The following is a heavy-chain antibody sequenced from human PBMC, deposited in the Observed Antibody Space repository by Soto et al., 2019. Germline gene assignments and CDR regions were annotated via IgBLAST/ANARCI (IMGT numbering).Heavy chain of an antibody. D-gene: IGHD2-8*01. CDR2: IYYSGST. J-gene: IGHJ5*02. Sequence: SETLSLTCTVSGGSISSYYWSWIRQPPGKGLEWIGYIYYSGSTYYNPSLKSRVTISVDTSKNQFSLKLSSVTAADTAVYYCAKLLKYCTNGVCYLWFDPWGQGTLVTVSS. CDR3: AKLLKYCTNGVCYLWFDP. CDR1: GGSISSYY. V-gene: IGHV4-59*06.